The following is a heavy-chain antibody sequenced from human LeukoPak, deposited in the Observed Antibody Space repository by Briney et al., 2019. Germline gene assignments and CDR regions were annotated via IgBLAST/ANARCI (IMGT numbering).Heavy chain of an antibody. Sequence: GGSLRLSCAASGFTFNNYAMNWVRQAPGKGLEWVSVISGSGGTTYYADSVKGRFTISRDSSKNTLYLQMNSLRAEDTAVYYCAKVTGYYDSSGYQPLDYWGQGTLVTVSS. V-gene: IGHV3-23*01. J-gene: IGHJ4*02. CDR3: AKVTGYYDSSGYQPLDY. CDR1: GFTFNNYA. D-gene: IGHD3-22*01. CDR2: ISGSGGTT.